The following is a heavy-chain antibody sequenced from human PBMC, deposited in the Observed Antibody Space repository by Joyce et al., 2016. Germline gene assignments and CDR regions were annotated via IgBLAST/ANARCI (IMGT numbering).Heavy chain of an antibody. CDR1: GFTFSNYG. Sequence: QVQLVESGGGVVQPGRSLRLFCAASGFTFSNYGMHWVRQAPGKGMGWLAIISYDGSNKNYVDTVKGSFTISRDNSKNTLCLQMNSLRPEDTAVYYCARALGWDSNSCHDYWGQRTLVTVST. V-gene: IGHV3-30*03. J-gene: IGHJ4*02. D-gene: IGHD6-13*01. CDR2: ISYDGSNK. CDR3: ARALGWDSNSCHDY.